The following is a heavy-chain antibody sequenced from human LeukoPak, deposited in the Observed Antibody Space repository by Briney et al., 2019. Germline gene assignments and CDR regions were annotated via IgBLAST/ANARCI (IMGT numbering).Heavy chain of an antibody. CDR3: ARAPLSDGDYVGWFDP. CDR2: ISSSSSTT. D-gene: IGHD4-17*01. J-gene: IGHJ5*02. V-gene: IGHV3-48*01. Sequence: GGSLRLSCAASGFTFSSYSMNWVRQAPGKGLEWVSYISSSSSTTYYADSVKGRFTISRDNSKNTLYLQMNSLRAEDTAVYYCARAPLSDGDYVGWFDPWGQGTLVTVSS. CDR1: GFTFSSYS.